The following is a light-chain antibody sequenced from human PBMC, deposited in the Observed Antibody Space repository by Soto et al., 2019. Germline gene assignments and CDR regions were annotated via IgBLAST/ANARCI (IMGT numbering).Light chain of an antibody. Sequence: DIQMTQSPSSLSASVGDRVTITYRASQNINKYLNWYQQKPGRGPTLLIYAASSLQSGVPSRFSGSGSGTDFTLTISSLQPEDFATYYCQESYSTPTWTFGQGTKVEVK. J-gene: IGKJ1*01. V-gene: IGKV1-39*01. CDR3: QESYSTPTWT. CDR2: AAS. CDR1: QNINKY.